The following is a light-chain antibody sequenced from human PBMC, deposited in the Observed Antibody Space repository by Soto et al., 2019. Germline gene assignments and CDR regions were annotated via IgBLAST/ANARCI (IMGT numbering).Light chain of an antibody. CDR1: SSDVGGYNY. CDR2: DVS. Sequence: QSALTQPASVSGSPGQSITISCTGTSSDVGGYNYVSWYQQHPGKAPKLMIYDVSNRPSGVSNLFSGSKSDNTASLTISGLQAEDEADHYCSTYTSSSTPVVFGGGTKLTVL. CDR3: STYTSSSTPVV. V-gene: IGLV2-14*01. J-gene: IGLJ2*01.